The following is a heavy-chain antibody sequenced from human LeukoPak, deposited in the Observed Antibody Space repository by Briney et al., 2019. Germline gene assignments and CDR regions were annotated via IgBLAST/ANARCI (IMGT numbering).Heavy chain of an antibody. CDR1: GFTFSAYS. Sequence: PGGSLRLSCVASGFTFSAYSMSWVRQAPGRGLELLSYISSGSRTIYYADSVKGRFTIFRDNAQNSLFFQMNSLRVDDTAVYYCARESITGDRDFDYWGQGTLITVSS. D-gene: IGHD7-27*01. V-gene: IGHV3-48*01. CDR2: ISSGSRTI. CDR3: ARESITGDRDFDY. J-gene: IGHJ4*02.